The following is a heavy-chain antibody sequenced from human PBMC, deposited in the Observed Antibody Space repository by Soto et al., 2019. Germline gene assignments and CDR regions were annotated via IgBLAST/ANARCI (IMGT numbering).Heavy chain of an antibody. CDR3: SREEGDSSSWYFDY. CDR2: ISYDGSNK. CDR1: GFTFSSYA. V-gene: IGHV3-30-3*01. D-gene: IGHD6-13*01. J-gene: IGHJ4*02. Sequence: QVQLVESGGGVVQPGRSLRLSCAASGFTFSSYAMHWVRQAPGKGLEWVAVISYDGSNKYYADSVKGRFTISRDNSKNTLYLQMNSRRAEDTAVYYCSREEGDSSSWYFDYWGQGTLVTVSS.